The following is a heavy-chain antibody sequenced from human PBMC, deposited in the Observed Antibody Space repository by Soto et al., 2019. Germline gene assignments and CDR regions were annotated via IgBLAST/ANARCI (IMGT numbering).Heavy chain of an antibody. CDR1: GGSFSGYY. CDR2: INHSGST. D-gene: IGHD2-15*01. J-gene: IGHJ5*02. CDR3: ARVTCSGGSCPTGNWFDP. Sequence: SETLSLTCAVYGGSFSGYYWSWIRQPPGKGLEWIGEINHSGSTNYNPSLKSRVTISVDTSKNQFSLKLSSVTAADTAVYYCARVTCSGGSCPTGNWFDPWGQGTLVTVS. V-gene: IGHV4-34*01.